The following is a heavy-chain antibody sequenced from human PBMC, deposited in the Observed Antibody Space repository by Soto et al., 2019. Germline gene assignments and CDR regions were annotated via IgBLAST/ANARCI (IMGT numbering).Heavy chain of an antibody. J-gene: IGHJ6*03. CDR3: AKDAKLERPLWYYYYYMDV. V-gene: IGHV3-30*18. CDR1: GFTFSSYG. Sequence: GGSLRLSCAASGFTFSSYGMHWVRQAPGKGLEWVAVISYDGSNKYYADSVKGRFTISRDNSKNTLYLQMNSLRAEDTAVYYCAKDAKLERPLWYYYYYMDVWGKGTTVTVSS. CDR2: ISYDGSNK. D-gene: IGHD1-1*01.